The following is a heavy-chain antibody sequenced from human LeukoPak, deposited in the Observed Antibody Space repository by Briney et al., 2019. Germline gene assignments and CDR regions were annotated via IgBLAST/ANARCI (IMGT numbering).Heavy chain of an antibody. CDR1: GYTFTTYY. D-gene: IGHD2-21*02. Sequence: ASVKVSCKASGYTFTTYYVHWVRQAPGQGLEWMGIINPSGGSANYAQKFQGRVTMTRDTSTSTVYMELSSLRSDDTAMYYCARDVGSPSPIVVVTGGVGSSLDYWGQGTLVTVSS. V-gene: IGHV1-46*01. J-gene: IGHJ4*02. CDR2: INPSGGSA. CDR3: ARDVGSPSPIVVVTGGVGSSLDY.